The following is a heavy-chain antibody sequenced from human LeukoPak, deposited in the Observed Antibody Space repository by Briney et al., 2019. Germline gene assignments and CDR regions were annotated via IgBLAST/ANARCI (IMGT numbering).Heavy chain of an antibody. CDR2: ISYDGSNK. Sequence: GGSLRLSCAASGFTFSSYAMHWVRQAPGKGLEWVALISYDGSNKYYADSVEGRFTISRDNSKNTLYLQMNSLRAEDTAVYYCARGGVSVGGNFDYWGQGTLVTVSS. D-gene: IGHD4-23*01. CDR1: GFTFSSYA. J-gene: IGHJ4*02. CDR3: ARGGVSVGGNFDY. V-gene: IGHV3-30*04.